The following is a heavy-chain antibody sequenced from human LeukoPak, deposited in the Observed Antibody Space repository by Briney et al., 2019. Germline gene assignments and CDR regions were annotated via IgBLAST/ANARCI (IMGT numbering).Heavy chain of an antibody. V-gene: IGHV3-30*19. CDR1: GFTFSSYG. CDR2: ISYDGSNK. Sequence: PGGSLRLSCAASGFTFSSYGMHWVRQAPGKGLEWVAVISYDGSNKYYADSVKGRFTISRDNSKNTLYLQMNSLRTEDTAVYYCARTSRGLDVAEFDYWGQGTLVTVSS. D-gene: IGHD2-15*01. CDR3: ARTSRGLDVAEFDY. J-gene: IGHJ4*02.